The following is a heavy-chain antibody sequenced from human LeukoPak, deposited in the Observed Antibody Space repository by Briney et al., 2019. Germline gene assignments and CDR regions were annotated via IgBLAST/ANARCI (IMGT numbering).Heavy chain of an antibody. CDR2: ISASGATT. J-gene: IGHJ2*01. V-gene: IGHV3-23*01. Sequence: GGSLRLSCAASGFPFSSYAMTWVRQAPGKGLEWVSTISASGATTYDADSVKGRFTFSRDNSKNTLSLQMNNLRADDTAIYYCAKDGAYCGADCFYWYFDLWGPGTLVSVSS. CDR3: AKDGAYCGADCFYWYFDL. CDR1: GFPFSSYA. D-gene: IGHD2-21*01.